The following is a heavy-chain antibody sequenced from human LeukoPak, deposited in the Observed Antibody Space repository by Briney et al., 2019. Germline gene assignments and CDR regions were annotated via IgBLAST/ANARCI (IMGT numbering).Heavy chain of an antibody. V-gene: IGHV4-34*01. CDR3: ARGPNSTLYYYYYMGV. J-gene: IGHJ6*03. CDR1: GGSFSGYY. D-gene: IGHD1-1*01. CDR2: INHSGST. Sequence: PSETLSLTCAVYGGSFSGYYWSWIRQPPGKGLEWIGEINHSGSTNYNPPLKSRVTISVDTSKNQFSLKLSSVTAADTAVYYCARGPNSTLYYYYYMGVWGKGTTVTVSS.